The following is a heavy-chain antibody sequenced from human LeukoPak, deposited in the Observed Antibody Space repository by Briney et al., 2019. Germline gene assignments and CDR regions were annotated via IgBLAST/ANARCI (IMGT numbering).Heavy chain of an antibody. Sequence: GGSLRLSCAASGFTFSSYAMSWVRQAPGKGLEWVSSISGSGGSTYYADAVKGRFTISRDNAKNTLYLQMNSLRAEDTAVYYCAKEGNGDYYFDYWGQGTLVTVSS. J-gene: IGHJ4*02. CDR2: ISGSGGST. CDR3: AKEGNGDYYFDY. V-gene: IGHV3-23*01. D-gene: IGHD4-17*01. CDR1: GFTFSSYA.